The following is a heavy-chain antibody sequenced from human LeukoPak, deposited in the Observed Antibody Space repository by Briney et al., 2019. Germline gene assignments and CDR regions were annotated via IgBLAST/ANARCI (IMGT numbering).Heavy chain of an antibody. V-gene: IGHV1-2*02. D-gene: IGHD3-3*01. J-gene: IGHJ4*02. CDR3: ARPYDFWSGYYHY. CDR1: GYTFTGYY. CDR2: INPNSGGT. Sequence: ASVKVSCKASGYTFTGYYMHWVRQAPGQGLEWTGWINPNSGGTNYAQKFQGRVTMTRDTSISTAYTELSRLRSDDTAVYYCARPYDFWSGYYHYWGQGTLVTVSS.